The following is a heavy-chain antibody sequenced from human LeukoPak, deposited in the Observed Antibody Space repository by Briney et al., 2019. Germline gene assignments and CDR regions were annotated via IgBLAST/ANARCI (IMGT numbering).Heavy chain of an antibody. CDR2: MNPKSGST. D-gene: IGHD3-3*01. V-gene: IGHV1-8*03. Sequence: ASVKVSCKASGYTFSDYEINWVRQATGQGPEWMAWMNPKSGSTGYAQKFQGRVAITMDTSITTAYMELSSLTSEDTAVYYCARGLTIFGVVIDYWGQGTPVTVSS. CDR1: GYTFSDYE. J-gene: IGHJ4*02. CDR3: ARGLTIFGVVIDY.